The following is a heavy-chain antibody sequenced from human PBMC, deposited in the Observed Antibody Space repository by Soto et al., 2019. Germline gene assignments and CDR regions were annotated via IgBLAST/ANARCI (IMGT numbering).Heavy chain of an antibody. CDR1: GFNVWNFP. CDR2: ISGNGVNT. V-gene: IGHV3-23*01. Sequence: LGGSPRLCCAACGFNVWNFPMSGVRQPPGKGLEWVSSISGNGVNTTYADSVKARFTISRDNSKKMLYLQMNSLRAEDTAVYYCAKTPGMRGWFDPWGQGTPVTVSS. CDR3: AKTPGMRGWFDP. J-gene: IGHJ5*02.